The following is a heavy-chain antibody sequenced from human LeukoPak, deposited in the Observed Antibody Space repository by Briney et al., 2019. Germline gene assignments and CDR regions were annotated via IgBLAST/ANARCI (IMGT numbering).Heavy chain of an antibody. V-gene: IGHV3-74*01. CDR3: ARDVGSSLYS. CDR1: GFTFGSSY. CDR2: ISSDGTST. Sequence: GGSLRLSCAASGFTFGSSYMHWVRQDPGKGLVWVSCISSDGTSTNYADSVKGRFTISRDNPKNTVYLQMNSLRAEDTAVYYCARDVGSSLYSWGQGTLVIVSS. J-gene: IGHJ4*02. D-gene: IGHD2-2*01.